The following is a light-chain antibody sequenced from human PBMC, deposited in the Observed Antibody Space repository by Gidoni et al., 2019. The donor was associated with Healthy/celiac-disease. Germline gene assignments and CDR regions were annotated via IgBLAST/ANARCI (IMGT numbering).Light chain of an antibody. J-gene: IGKJ2*01. V-gene: IGKV3-20*01. CDR2: GAS. CDR1: QSVSSSY. CDR3: QQYGRS. Sequence: EIVLTQSPGTLSLSPGERATLSCRASQSVSSSYLAWYQQKPGQAPRLLIYGASSRATGIPDRFSGSGSGTDFTLTISRLETEDFAVYYCQQYGRSFXQXTKLEIK.